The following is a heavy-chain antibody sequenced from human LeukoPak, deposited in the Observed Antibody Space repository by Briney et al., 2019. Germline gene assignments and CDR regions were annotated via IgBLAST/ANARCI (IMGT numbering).Heavy chain of an antibody. CDR2: IRYDGSNK. CDR3: AKDREWELTPGD. V-gene: IGHV3-30*02. J-gene: IGHJ4*02. Sequence: GGSLRLSCAASGFTFSSYGMHWVRQAPGKGLEWVAFIRYDGSNKYYADSVKGRFTISRDNSKNTLYLQMNSLRAEDTAVYYCAKDREWELTPGDWGQGTLVTVSS. CDR1: GFTFSSYG. D-gene: IGHD1-26*01.